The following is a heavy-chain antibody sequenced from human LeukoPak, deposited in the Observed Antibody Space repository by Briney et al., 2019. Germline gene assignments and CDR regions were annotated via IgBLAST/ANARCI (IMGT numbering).Heavy chain of an antibody. J-gene: IGHJ4*02. D-gene: IGHD5-18*01. CDR1: GFTFSSYG. CDR2: ISYDGSNK. Sequence: GGSLRLSCAASGFTFSSYGMHWVRQAPGKGLEWVAVISYDGSNKYYADSVKGRFTISRDNSKNTLYLQMNSLRAEDTAVYYCAKDAATRYSYGLYYSDYWGQGTLVTVSS. CDR3: AKDAATRYSYGLYYSDY. V-gene: IGHV3-30*18.